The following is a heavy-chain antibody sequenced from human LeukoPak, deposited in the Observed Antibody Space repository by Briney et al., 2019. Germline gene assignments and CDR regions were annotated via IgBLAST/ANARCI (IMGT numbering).Heavy chain of an antibody. CDR3: ARAYCSGGSCHALYYYYYGMDV. J-gene: IGHJ6*02. CDR1: GGSFSGYY. D-gene: IGHD2-15*01. Sequence: SETLSLTCAVYGGSFSGYYWSWIRQPPGKGLEWIGEINHSGSTNYNPSLTSRVTISVDTSKNQFSLKLSSVTAADTAVYYCARAYCSGGSCHALYYYYYGMDVWGQGTTVTVSS. CDR2: INHSGST. V-gene: IGHV4-34*01.